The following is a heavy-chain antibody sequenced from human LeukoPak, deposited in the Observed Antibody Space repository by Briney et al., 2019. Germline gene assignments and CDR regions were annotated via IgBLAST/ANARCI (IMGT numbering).Heavy chain of an antibody. CDR2: IKQDGGEK. CDR1: GFTFSSYG. D-gene: IGHD1-26*01. CDR3: ARDEAIVGAPNYRFDY. V-gene: IGHV3-7*04. Sequence: GGSLRLSCAASGFTFSSYGMHWVRQAPGKGLEWVANIKQDGGEKNYVDSVKGRFTISRDNAKNSLYLQMNSLRAEDTAVYYCARDEAIVGAPNYRFDYWGQGSLVTVSS. J-gene: IGHJ4*02.